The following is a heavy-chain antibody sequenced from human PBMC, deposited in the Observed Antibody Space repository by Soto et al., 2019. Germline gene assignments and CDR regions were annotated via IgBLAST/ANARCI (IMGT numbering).Heavy chain of an antibody. Sequence: PGGSLRLSCAASGLTFSSYWMSWFRQAPGTGLKWVANIKEDGSEKYYVDSVKGRFTISRDNTKNSLYLQLNSLRAEDTAVYYCARGIAAADLVQGTLVTVSS. CDR2: IKEDGSEK. J-gene: IGHJ4*02. CDR1: GLTFSSYW. V-gene: IGHV3-7*04. D-gene: IGHD6-25*01. CDR3: ARGIAAAD.